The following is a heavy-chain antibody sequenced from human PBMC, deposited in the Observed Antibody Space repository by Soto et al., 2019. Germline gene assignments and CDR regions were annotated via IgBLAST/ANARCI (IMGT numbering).Heavy chain of an antibody. CDR1: GFTFSSYW. V-gene: IGHV3-74*01. CDR3: ARDRYYTMDV. CDR2: INSDGSTT. D-gene: IGHD1-26*01. J-gene: IGHJ6*02. Sequence: EVQLVESGGGLVQPGGSLRLSCAASGFTFSSYWVHWVRQAPGKGLVWVSRINSDGSTTNYADSVKGRFTIARDNAKKTRYLQMNSLRAEDTAVYYCARDRYYTMDVWGQGTTVTVSS.